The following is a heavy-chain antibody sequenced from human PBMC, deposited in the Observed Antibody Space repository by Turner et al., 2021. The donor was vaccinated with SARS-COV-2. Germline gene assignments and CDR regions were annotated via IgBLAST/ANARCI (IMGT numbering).Heavy chain of an antibody. V-gene: IGHV3-53*04. J-gene: IGHJ6*02. CDR2: IYSGGST. Sequence: EVQLVESGGGLVQPGGSLRLSCAASGFTVSSNYMSWVRQGPGKGVELVSVIYSGGSTFYADSVKGRFTISRHNSKNTLYLQMNSLRAEDTAVYYCARDLLAYGMDVWGQGTTVTVSS. CDR1: GFTVSSNY. D-gene: IGHD3-3*02. CDR3: ARDLLAYGMDV.